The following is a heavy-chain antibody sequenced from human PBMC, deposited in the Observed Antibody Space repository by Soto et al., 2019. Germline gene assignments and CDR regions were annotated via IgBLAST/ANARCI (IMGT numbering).Heavy chain of an antibody. V-gene: IGHV1-18*04. D-gene: IGHD5-18*01. CDR3: ARSYRYGSYWYFDL. CDR1: GYTFTTYG. J-gene: IGHJ2*01. CDR2: ISVYNGNT. Sequence: QVQLVQSGAEVKEPGASVKVSCKASGYTFTTYGISWVRQAPGQGLEWMGWISVYNGNTNYAERLQSRVTMTTDTSTSTAYMELWRLRSDETAMYYCARSYRYGSYWYFDLWGRGTLVTVSS.